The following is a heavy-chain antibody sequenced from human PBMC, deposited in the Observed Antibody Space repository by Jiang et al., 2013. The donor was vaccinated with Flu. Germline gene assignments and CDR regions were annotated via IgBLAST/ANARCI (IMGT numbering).Heavy chain of an antibody. CDR1: GYSFTSYW. CDR2: IDPSDSYT. D-gene: IGHD2-15*01. V-gene: IGHV5-10-1*01. Sequence: PGESLRISCKGSGYSFTSYWISWVRQMPGKGLEWMGKIDPSDSYTNYSPSFQGHVTISADKSISTAYLQWSSLKASDTAMYYCASSDECSGGSCQVGYWGQGTLVTVSS. J-gene: IGHJ4*02. CDR3: ASSDECSGGSCQVGY.